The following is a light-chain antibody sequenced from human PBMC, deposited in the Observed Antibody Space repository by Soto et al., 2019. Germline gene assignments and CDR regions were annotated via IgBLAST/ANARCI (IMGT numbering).Light chain of an antibody. CDR1: QSVSSSY. V-gene: IGKV3-20*01. CDR3: QQYGSSPLT. Sequence: EIVLTQSRGTLSLSPGERATLSCRASQSVSSSYLAWYQQKPGQAPRLLIYGASSRATGIPDRFSGGGSGTDFTLTISRLEPEDFAVYYCQQYGSSPLTFGGGTKVEIK. CDR2: GAS. J-gene: IGKJ4*01.